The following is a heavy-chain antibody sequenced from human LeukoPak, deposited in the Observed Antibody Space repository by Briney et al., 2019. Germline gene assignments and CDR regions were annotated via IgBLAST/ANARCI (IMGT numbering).Heavy chain of an antibody. Sequence: PGGSLRLSCAASGFTFSSYSMNWVRQAPGKGLEWVSYISSSSSTIYYADSVKGRFTISRDNAKNSLYLQMNSLRAEDTAVYYCARRGYYDSSGYSFGHWGQGTLVTVSS. V-gene: IGHV3-48*04. CDR1: GFTFSSYS. CDR3: ARRGYYDSSGYSFGH. D-gene: IGHD3-22*01. J-gene: IGHJ4*02. CDR2: ISSSSSTI.